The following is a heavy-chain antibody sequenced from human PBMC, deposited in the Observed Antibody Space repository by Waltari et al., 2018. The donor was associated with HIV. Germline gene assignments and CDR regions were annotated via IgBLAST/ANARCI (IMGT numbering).Heavy chain of an antibody. D-gene: IGHD5-18*01. Sequence: EVQLLESGGGLVQPGGSLRLSCAGSGFTFSSYAMSWVRQAPGKGLEWVSTITASGDNTYYADSVKGRFTISRDNSKSTLYLQMNSLRAEDTALYYCAKRKLWPAFHFDYWGQGTLVTVSS. CDR3: AKRKLWPAFHFDY. V-gene: IGHV3-23*01. CDR1: GFTFSSYA. J-gene: IGHJ4*02. CDR2: ITASGDNT.